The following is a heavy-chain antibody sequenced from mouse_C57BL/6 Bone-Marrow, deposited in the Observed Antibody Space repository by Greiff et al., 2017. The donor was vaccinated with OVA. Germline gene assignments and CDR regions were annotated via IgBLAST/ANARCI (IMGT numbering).Heavy chain of an antibody. CDR1: GFTFSSYT. Sequence: EVKVVESGGGLVKPGGSLKLSCAASGFTFSSYTMSWVRQTPEKRLEWVATISGGGGNTYYPDSVKGRFTISRDNAKNTLYLQMSSLRSEDTALYYCARPPYYYGSSWYFDVWGTGTTVTVSS. J-gene: IGHJ1*03. CDR3: ARPPYYYGSSWYFDV. D-gene: IGHD1-1*01. V-gene: IGHV5-9*01. CDR2: ISGGGGNT.